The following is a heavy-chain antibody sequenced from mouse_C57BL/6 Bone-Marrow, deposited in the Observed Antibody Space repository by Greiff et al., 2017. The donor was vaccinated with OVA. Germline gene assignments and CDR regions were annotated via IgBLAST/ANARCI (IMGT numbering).Heavy chain of an antibody. CDR2: IYPGGGYT. Sequence: QVQLQQSGAELVRPGPSVKMSCKASGYTFTNYWIGWAKQRPGHGLEWIGDIYPGGGYTNYNEKFKGKATLTADKSSSTAYMQFSSLTSEDSAIYYCARWDYYGSSYVGYFDYWGQGTTLTVSS. V-gene: IGHV1-63*01. CDR3: ARWDYYGSSYVGYFDY. CDR1: GYTFTNYW. J-gene: IGHJ2*01. D-gene: IGHD1-1*01.